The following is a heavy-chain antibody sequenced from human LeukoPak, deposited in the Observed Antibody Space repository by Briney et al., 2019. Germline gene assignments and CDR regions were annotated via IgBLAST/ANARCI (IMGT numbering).Heavy chain of an antibody. Sequence: GESLQIPRNGSGYSFTSYWIGWVRQMPGKGLEWMGILYPGDSDTRYSPSFQGQVTISADKSISTAYLQWSSLKASDTAMYYCAIFARSGAGTGSDFDYWGQGTLVTVSS. V-gene: IGHV5-51*01. CDR1: GYSFTSYW. CDR2: LYPGDSDT. D-gene: IGHD1-7*01. CDR3: AIFARSGAGTGSDFDY. J-gene: IGHJ4*02.